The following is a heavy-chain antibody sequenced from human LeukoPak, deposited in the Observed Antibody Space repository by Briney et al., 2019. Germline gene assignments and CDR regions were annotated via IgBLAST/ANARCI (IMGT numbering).Heavy chain of an antibody. V-gene: IGHV3-30*02. D-gene: IGHD7-27*01. Sequence: GGSLRLSCAASGFTFSNYGMRWVRQAPGKGLDRVAFIHYDGSNKYYADSVKGRFTISRDGSKNTLYLQMNSLRAEDTAIYYCTSYNWGAVRDYWGQGTLVTVSS. CDR1: GFTFSNYG. CDR3: TSYNWGAVRDY. CDR2: IHYDGSNK. J-gene: IGHJ4*02.